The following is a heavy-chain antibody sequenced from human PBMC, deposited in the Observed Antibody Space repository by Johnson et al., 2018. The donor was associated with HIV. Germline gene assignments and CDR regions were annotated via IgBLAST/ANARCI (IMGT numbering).Heavy chain of an antibody. CDR3: ARDGQDRDDAFDI. J-gene: IGHJ3*02. CDR1: AFTLTNYA. Sequence: QVQLVESGGGVVQPGRSLRLSCAASAFTLTNYAIHWVRQAPGKGLEWVAIISSDGSNKYHADSVKGRFTISRDNSKNTLYLQMNSLRAEDTAVYYCARDGQDRDDAFDIWGQGTMVTVSS. V-gene: IGHV3-30*14. CDR2: ISSDGSNK. D-gene: IGHD3-22*01.